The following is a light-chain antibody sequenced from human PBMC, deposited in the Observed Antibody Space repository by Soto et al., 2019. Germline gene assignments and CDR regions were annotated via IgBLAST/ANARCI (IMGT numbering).Light chain of an antibody. CDR1: TSDVGNYNL. CDR2: GVS. V-gene: IGLV2-23*02. Sequence: QFALTQPASVSGSPGQSITISCTGTTSDVGNYNLVSWYQHHPDKAPKVLLYGVSERPSGVSNRFSGSKSGSTASLTISGLQDEDEADYFCCSYSGVGAHWVFGGGTQLTVL. J-gene: IGLJ3*02. CDR3: CSYSGVGAHWV.